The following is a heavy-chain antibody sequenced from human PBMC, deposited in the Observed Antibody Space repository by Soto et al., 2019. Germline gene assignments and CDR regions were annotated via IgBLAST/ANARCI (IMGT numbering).Heavy chain of an antibody. J-gene: IGHJ4*02. CDR3: ARDSGPVRPASHFDY. CDR1: GYTFTSYG. CDR2: ISAYNGNT. V-gene: IGHV1-18*01. Sequence: ASVKVSCKASGYTFTSYGISWVRQAPGQGLEWMGWISAYNGNTNYAQKLQGRVTMTTDTSTSTAYMELRSLRSDDTAVYYCARDSGPVRPASHFDYWGQGTLVTVSS. D-gene: IGHD5-12*01.